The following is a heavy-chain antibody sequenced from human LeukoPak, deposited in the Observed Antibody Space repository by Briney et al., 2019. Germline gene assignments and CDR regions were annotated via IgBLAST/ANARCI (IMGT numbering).Heavy chain of an antibody. Sequence: SGGSLRLSCAASGFTFSSYWMSWVRQAPGKGLEWVANIKQDGSEKYYVDSVKGRFTISRDNAKNSLYLQMNSLRAEDTAVYYTARGGGDYDFWSGYGPSHDYWGKGTLVTVSS. D-gene: IGHD3-3*01. J-gene: IGHJ4*02. CDR1: GFTFSSYW. CDR2: IKQDGSEK. V-gene: IGHV3-7*01. CDR3: ARGGGDYDFWSGYGPSHDY.